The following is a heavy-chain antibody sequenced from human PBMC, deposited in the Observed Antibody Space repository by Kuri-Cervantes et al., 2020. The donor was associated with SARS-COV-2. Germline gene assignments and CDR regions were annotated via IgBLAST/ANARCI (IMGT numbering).Heavy chain of an antibody. CDR3: ARHEGYISGWLVAFDV. Sequence: SETLSLTCSVSSGSISNYYWNWIRQPAGKGLEWIGRTYSGGSTNYNPSLKSRVTMSVDTSKNQFSLKLDSVTAADTSLYYCARHEGYISGWLVAFDVWGQGTMVTVSS. CDR1: SGSISNYY. CDR2: TYSGGST. D-gene: IGHD6-19*01. V-gene: IGHV4-4*07. J-gene: IGHJ3*01.